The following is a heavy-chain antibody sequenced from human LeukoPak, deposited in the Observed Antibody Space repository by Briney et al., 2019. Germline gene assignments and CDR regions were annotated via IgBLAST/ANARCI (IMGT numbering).Heavy chain of an antibody. D-gene: IGHD2-15*01. V-gene: IGHV3-48*01. Sequence: GSLRLSCAASGFTFSSFSMNWVRQAPGKGLEWVSYISSTSSTIYYADSVKGRFTISRDNAKNSLYLQMNSLRAEDTAVYYCAREEVVAATGYYYYYYMDVWGKGTTVTISS. CDR3: AREEVVAATGYYYYYYMDV. CDR2: ISSTSSTI. J-gene: IGHJ6*03. CDR1: GFTFSSFS.